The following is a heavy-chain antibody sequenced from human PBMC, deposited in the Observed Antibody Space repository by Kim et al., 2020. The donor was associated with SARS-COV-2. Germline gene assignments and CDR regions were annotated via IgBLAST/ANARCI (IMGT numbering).Heavy chain of an antibody. V-gene: IGHV1-2*06. Sequence: ASVKVSCKASGYTFTGYYMHWVRQAPGQGLEWMGRINPNSGGTNYAQKFQGRVTMTRDTSISTAYMELSRLRSDDTAVYYCARGLLAAAGTGFFWDYWGQGTLVTVSS. CDR1: GYTFTGYY. D-gene: IGHD6-13*01. CDR3: ARGLLAAAGTGFFWDY. CDR2: INPNSGGT. J-gene: IGHJ4*02.